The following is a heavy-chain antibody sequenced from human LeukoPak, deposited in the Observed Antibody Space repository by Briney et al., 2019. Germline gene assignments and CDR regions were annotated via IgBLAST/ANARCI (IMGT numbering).Heavy chain of an antibody. J-gene: IGHJ4*02. CDR1: GASMSNHY. CDR3: ARFTKDSSSSSGYYFDY. V-gene: IGHV4-4*07. Sequence: SETLSLTCTVSGASMSNHYWSWLRQPAGKGLEWIGRIYTSGSTSYNPSLRSRLTMSVDTSKNQFSLNLSSVTAADTAVYYCARFTKDSSSSSGYYFDYWGQGTLVTVSS. CDR2: IYTSGST. D-gene: IGHD6-13*01.